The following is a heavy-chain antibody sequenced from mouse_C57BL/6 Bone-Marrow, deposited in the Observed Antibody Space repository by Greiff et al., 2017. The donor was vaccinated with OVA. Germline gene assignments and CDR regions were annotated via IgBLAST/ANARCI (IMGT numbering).Heavy chain of an antibody. CDR3: AIRPYYSNYDWYFDV. CDR2: IHPSDSDT. J-gene: IGHJ1*03. Sequence: QVQLKQPGAELVQPGASVKVSCKASGYTFTSYWMHWVKQRPGQGLEWIGRIHPSDSDTNYNQKFKGKATLTVDKSSSTAYMQLSSLTSEDSAVYYCAIRPYYSNYDWYFDVWGTGTTVTVSS. V-gene: IGHV1-74*01. D-gene: IGHD2-5*01. CDR1: GYTFTSYW.